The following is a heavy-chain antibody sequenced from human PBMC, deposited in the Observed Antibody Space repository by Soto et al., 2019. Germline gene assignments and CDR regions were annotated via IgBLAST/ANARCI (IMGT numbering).Heavy chain of an antibody. CDR3: AKVFSPEGGNYFEY. Sequence: EVQLLESGGGLVQPGGSLRLSCVASGFTFSNYAMNWVRQAPGKGLEWVSAISNSFSDGNTHYADSVKRRFTTSRDNDKNTLFLEMNSLRGEVTAVYYCAKVFSPEGGNYFEYWGQGTLVTVSS. CDR2: ISNSFSDGNT. V-gene: IGHV3-23*01. CDR1: GFTFSNYA. J-gene: IGHJ4*02.